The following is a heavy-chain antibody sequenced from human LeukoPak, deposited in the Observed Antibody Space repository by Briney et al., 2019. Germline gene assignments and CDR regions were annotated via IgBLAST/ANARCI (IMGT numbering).Heavy chain of an antibody. CDR3: ARERGYSGYDFAGDWFDP. V-gene: IGHV4-61*02. CDR2: IYTSGST. CDR1: GGSISSGSYY. D-gene: IGHD5-12*01. J-gene: IGHJ5*02. Sequence: SETLSLTCTVSGGSISSGSYYWSWIRQPAGKGLEWIGRIYTSGSTNYNPSLKSRVTISVDTSKNQFSLKLSSVTVADTAVYYCARERGYSGYDFAGDWFDPWGQGTLVTVSS.